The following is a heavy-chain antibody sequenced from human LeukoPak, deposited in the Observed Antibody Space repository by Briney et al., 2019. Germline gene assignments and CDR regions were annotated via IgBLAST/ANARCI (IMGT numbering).Heavy chain of an antibody. CDR2: IYYSGST. Sequence: SETLSLTCTVSGGSFSSGSYYRSWIRQPPGTGLEWIGYIYYSGSTDYNPSLKSRVTISVDTSKNQFSLKLSSVTAADTAVYYCARMREYCTTTSCYLGPFDPWGQGTLVTVSS. V-gene: IGHV4-61*01. CDR1: GGSFSSGSYY. J-gene: IGHJ5*02. D-gene: IGHD2-2*01. CDR3: ARMREYCTTTSCYLGPFDP.